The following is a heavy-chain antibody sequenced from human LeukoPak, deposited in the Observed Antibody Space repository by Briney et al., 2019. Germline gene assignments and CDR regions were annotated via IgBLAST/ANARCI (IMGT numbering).Heavy chain of an antibody. V-gene: IGHV3-64D*09. D-gene: IGHD3-10*01. CDR3: VRSSASSGPNCFDP. J-gene: IGHJ5*02. CDR1: GFTISTYA. Sequence: GGSLRLSCSASGFTISTYAMHWVRQAPGKGLEYVSAISSDGDSTYNADSVKGRFTISRDNSKNTLYLQMSSLRTEDTAVYYCVRSSASSGPNCFDPWGQGTLVTVSS. CDR2: ISSDGDST.